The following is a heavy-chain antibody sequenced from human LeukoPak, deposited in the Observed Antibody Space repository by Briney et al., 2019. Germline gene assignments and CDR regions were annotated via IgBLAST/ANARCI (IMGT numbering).Heavy chain of an antibody. CDR2: IKSKTDGGTK. CDR3: TTDIPTPHSNYYYYYYTDV. CDR1: GFTFSNAW. V-gene: IGHV3-15*01. Sequence: GGSLRLSCAGSGFTFSNAWMSWVRQAPGKGLEWVGRIKSKTDGGTKDYAAPVKGRFTISRDDSKTTLYLQMNSLKTENTAVYYCTTDIPTPHSNYYYYYYTDVWGKGTTVTVSS. J-gene: IGHJ6*03. D-gene: IGHD4-11*01.